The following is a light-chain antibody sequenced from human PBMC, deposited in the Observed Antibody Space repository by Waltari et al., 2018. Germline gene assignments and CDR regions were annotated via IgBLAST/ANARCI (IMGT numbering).Light chain of an antibody. CDR3: DKYHSGHT. CDR1: QSVLYSSNNKNY. J-gene: IGKJ2*01. Sequence: DIVMTQSPDSLAVSLGERATINCKSSQSVLYSSNNKNYLAWYQQKPGQPPKLVIYWASTRKAGVPDRCSGSGYGTDFTLTISSLQAEDVAVYYCDKYHSGHTFGQGTKLEI. V-gene: IGKV4-1*01. CDR2: WAS.